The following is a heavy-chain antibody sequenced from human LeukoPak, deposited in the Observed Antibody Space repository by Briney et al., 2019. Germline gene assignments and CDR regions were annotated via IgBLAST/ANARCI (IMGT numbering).Heavy chain of an antibody. CDR3: ARHWWGPDIADAANWFDP. J-gene: IGHJ5*02. CDR1: GSIFSTYW. D-gene: IGHD6-13*01. V-gene: IGHV5-51*01. CDR2: ISTTDYFT. Sequence: RGGSLQISGQGSGSIFSTYWIAWARQLPGKGLEGMGMISTTDYFTRYSPSFQGQSTMSADKSINTAYLQWSSLKPSDTAMYYCARHWWGPDIADAANWFDPWGQGTLVTVTS.